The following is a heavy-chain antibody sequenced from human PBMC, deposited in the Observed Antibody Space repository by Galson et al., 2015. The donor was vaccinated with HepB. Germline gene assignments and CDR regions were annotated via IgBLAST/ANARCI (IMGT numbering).Heavy chain of an antibody. D-gene: IGHD3-10*01. CDR3: TRGPAMVGGLFDC. CDR2: IRSKPYGGTI. J-gene: IGHJ4*02. CDR1: GFTFGDYG. Sequence: SLRLSCAASGFTFGDYGVSWLRQAPGKGLEWVSFIRSKPYGGTIQYAASVKGRFTMSRDDFKSIAYLQMNSLKTEDTAVYYCTRGPAMVGGLFDCWGQGTLGTVSS. V-gene: IGHV3-49*03.